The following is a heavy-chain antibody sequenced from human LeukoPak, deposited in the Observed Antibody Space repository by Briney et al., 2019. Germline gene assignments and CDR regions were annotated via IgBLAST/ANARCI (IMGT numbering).Heavy chain of an antibody. D-gene: IGHD3-3*01. Sequence: GGSLTLSCAASGFTFSSYAMSWVRQAPGKGLEWVSAISGSGGSTYYADSVKGRFTTSRDNSKNTLYLQMNSLRAEDTAVYYCAKTTYYDFWSGYSLDYWGQGTLVTVSS. CDR3: AKTTYYDFWSGYSLDY. CDR2: ISGSGGST. CDR1: GFTFSSYA. V-gene: IGHV3-23*01. J-gene: IGHJ4*02.